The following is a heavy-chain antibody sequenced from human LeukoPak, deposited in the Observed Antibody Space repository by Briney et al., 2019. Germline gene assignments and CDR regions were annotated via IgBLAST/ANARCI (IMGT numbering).Heavy chain of an antibody. Sequence: GESLQISCQSSGSNFNNFCIACVRQLPGKGLQWMGFIFPGDSNTRYRPSFQGRVTISADTSISTAYLHLNNLKPSDSAIYYCAKHLARVPDYWGQGTLVTVSS. D-gene: IGHD5-12*01. CDR3: AKHLARVPDY. CDR2: IFPGDSNT. CDR1: GSNFNNFC. J-gene: IGHJ4*02. V-gene: IGHV5-51*01.